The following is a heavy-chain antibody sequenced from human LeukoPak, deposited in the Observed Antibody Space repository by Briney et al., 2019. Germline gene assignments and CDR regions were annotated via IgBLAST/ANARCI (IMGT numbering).Heavy chain of an antibody. CDR3: ARSLPHSSGWYWGNGMDV. V-gene: IGHV1-2*04. Sequence: ASVKVSCKASGYTFTGYYMHWVRQAPGQGLEWMGWINPNSGGTNYAQKFQGWVTMTRDTSISTAYMELSRLRSDDTAVYYCARSLPHSSGWYWGNGMDVWGQGTTVTVSS. CDR2: INPNSGGT. D-gene: IGHD6-19*01. J-gene: IGHJ6*02. CDR1: GYTFTGYY.